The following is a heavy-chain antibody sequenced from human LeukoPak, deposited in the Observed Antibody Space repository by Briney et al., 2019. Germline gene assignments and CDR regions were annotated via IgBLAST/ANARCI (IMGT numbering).Heavy chain of an antibody. CDR3: ATSRITMIVFTKDLGLSAFDI. D-gene: IGHD3-22*01. CDR2: MNPNSGNT. Sequence: GASVKVSCKASGYTFTSYDINWVRQATGQGLEWMGWMNPNSGNTGYAQKFQGRVTMTRNTSISTAYMELSSLRSEDTAVYYCATSRITMIVFTKDLGLSAFDIWGQGTMVTVSS. CDR1: GYTFTSYD. J-gene: IGHJ3*02. V-gene: IGHV1-8*01.